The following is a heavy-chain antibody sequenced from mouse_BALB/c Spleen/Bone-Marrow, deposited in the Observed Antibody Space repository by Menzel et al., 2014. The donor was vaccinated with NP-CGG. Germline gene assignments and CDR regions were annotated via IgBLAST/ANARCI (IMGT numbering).Heavy chain of an antibody. J-gene: IGHJ2*01. D-gene: IGHD3-1*01. V-gene: IGHV1S135*01. Sequence: VQLQQSGPELVKPGASVKVSCKASGYAFTSYNMYWVKQSHGKSLEWMGYIDPYSGGTSYNQKFKGKATLTVDKSSSTAYMHRNSLTSEDSAVYYCTRNLGYGYFDYWGQCTPLPVSS. CDR3: TRNLGYGYFDY. CDR1: GYAFTSYN. CDR2: IDPYSGGT.